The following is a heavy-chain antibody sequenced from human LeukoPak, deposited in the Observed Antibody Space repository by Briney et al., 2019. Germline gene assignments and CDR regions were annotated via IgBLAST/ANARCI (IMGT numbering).Heavy chain of an antibody. V-gene: IGHV4-59*01. CDR1: GGSISSYY. CDR2: IYYSGST. J-gene: IGHJ4*02. CDR3: ACSMVRGVRSFDY. D-gene: IGHD3-10*01. Sequence: AETLSLTGTVLGGSISSYYWSWIRQPPGKGLEWIGYIYYSGSTNYNPSLKSRVTISVDTSKTQCSLKLSSVPAADTAVYCCACSMVRGVRSFDYWGQGSL.